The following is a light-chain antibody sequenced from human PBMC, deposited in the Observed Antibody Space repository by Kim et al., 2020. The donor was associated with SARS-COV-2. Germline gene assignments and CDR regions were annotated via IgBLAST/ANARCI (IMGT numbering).Light chain of an antibody. CDR3: QQYNSYWYT. J-gene: IGKJ2*01. CDR1: QSISSW. Sequence: DIQMTQSPSTLSASVGDRVTITCRASQSISSWLAWYQQKPGKAPKLLIYDASSLESGVPSRFSGSGSGTEFTLTISSLQPDDFATYYCQQYNSYWYTFGQRTKLEI. V-gene: IGKV1-5*01. CDR2: DAS.